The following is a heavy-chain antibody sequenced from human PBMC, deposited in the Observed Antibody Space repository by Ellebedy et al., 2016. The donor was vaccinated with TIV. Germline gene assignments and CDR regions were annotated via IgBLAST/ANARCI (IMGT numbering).Heavy chain of an antibody. V-gene: IGHV3-23*01. CDR2: ISGSGGST. CDR3: VRARPYCGGDCYSFGN. J-gene: IGHJ4*02. CDR1: GFSFSSYG. D-gene: IGHD2-21*02. Sequence: GESLKISCAASGFSFSSYGMTWVRQAPGKGLEWVSSISGSGGSTYYADSVKGRFTISRDYSKNTLYLQMNSLRVEDTAVYYCVRARPYCGGDCYSFGNWGQGSLVTVSS.